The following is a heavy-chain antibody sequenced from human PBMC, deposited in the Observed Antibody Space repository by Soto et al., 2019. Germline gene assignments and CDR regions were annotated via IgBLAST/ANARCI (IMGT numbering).Heavy chain of an antibody. D-gene: IGHD5-18*01. CDR2: MNPNSGNT. J-gene: IGHJ6*02. CDR1: GYTFTSYD. V-gene: IGHV1-8*01. Sequence: ASVKVSCKASGYTFTSYDINWVRQATGQGLEWMGWMNPNSGNTGYAQKFQGRVTMTRNTSISTAYMELSSLRSEDTAVYYCARGKRQLWNYYYGMDVWGQGTTVTVSS. CDR3: ARGKRQLWNYYYGMDV.